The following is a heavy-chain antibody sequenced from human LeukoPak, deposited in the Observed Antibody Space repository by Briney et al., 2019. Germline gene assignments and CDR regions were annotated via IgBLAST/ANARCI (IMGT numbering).Heavy chain of an antibody. V-gene: IGHV3-23*01. CDR1: GITFSSYA. CDR2: ISDSGGST. CDR3: AKRIGDY. Sequence: GGSLRLSCVASGITFSSYAMSWVRQAPGKGLEWVSTISDSGGSTYYADSVKGRFTISRNNSGSALYLQMHSLRVEDTAVYYCAKRIGDYWGQGTLVTVSS. D-gene: IGHD2-15*01. J-gene: IGHJ4*02.